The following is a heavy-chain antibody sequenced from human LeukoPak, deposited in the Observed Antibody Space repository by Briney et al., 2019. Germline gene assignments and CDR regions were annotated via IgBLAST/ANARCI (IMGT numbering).Heavy chain of an antibody. CDR3: AKRRYCSSISCQAFDY. V-gene: IGHV3-23*01. CDR2: ISAGGDTP. CDR1: GFTFSSYA. Sequence: GGSLRLSCAASGFTFSSYAMNWVRQAPGKGLEWVSAISAGGDTPYYANSAKGRFTISRDNSKNTVYLQMNSLRAGDTAVYYCAKRRYCSSISCQAFDYWGQGTLVTVSS. J-gene: IGHJ4*02. D-gene: IGHD2-2*01.